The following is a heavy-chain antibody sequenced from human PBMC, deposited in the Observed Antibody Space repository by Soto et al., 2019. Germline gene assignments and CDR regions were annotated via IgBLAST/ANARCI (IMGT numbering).Heavy chain of an antibody. V-gene: IGHV3-30*18. D-gene: IGHD4-4*01. CDR1: GFTFSTYG. CDR3: AKGALEVTWVAFAF. Sequence: QIQLVESGGGVVQPGKSLRLSCAASGFTFSTYGMHWVRQAPGKGLEWVAVISHDGSKQYYGDSVKGRFTISRDNSKNSLYRQRNNVRPEDTARYYCAKGALEVTWVAFAFWGQGT. CDR2: ISHDGSKQ. J-gene: IGHJ3*01.